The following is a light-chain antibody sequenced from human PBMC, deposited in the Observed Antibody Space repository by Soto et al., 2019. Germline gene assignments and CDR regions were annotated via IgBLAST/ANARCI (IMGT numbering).Light chain of an antibody. Sequence: EIVMTQSPATLSVSPGESATLSCRTSQSVNIHLAWYQHKPGQAPRLLIYGASTRAPGLPARFSGTGSGTDFTLTITSLQPEDFAVYDCQQYNNWPPYTFGQGTKLEI. V-gene: IGKV3-15*01. CDR3: QQYNNWPPYT. CDR2: GAS. CDR1: QSVNIH. J-gene: IGKJ2*01.